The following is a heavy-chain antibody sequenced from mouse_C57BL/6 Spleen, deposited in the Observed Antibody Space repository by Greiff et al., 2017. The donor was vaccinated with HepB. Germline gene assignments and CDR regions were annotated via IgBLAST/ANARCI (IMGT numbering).Heavy chain of an antibody. CDR2: INPGSGGT. CDR1: GYAFTNYL. V-gene: IGHV1-54*01. D-gene: IGHD2-5*01. CDR3: AKEGYSKRGYFDY. J-gene: IGHJ2*01. Sequence: QVQLQQSGAELVRPGTSVKVSCKASGYAFTNYLIEWVKQRPGQGLEWIGVINPGSGGTNYNEKFKGKATLTADKSSSTAYMQHSSLTSEDSAVYFCAKEGYSKRGYFDYWGQGTTLTVSS.